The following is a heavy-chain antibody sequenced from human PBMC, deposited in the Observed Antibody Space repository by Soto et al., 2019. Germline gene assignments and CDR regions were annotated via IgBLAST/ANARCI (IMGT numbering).Heavy chain of an antibody. CDR2: ISVSGGTT. J-gene: IGHJ4*02. D-gene: IGHD3-3*01. V-gene: IGHV3-23*01. CDR3: AKTPYDFWSSGQYLFDH. CDR1: GFTFGSHA. Sequence: GGSLRLSCTVSGFTFGSHAISWVRQAPGKGLECVSGISVSGGTTFYADSVKGRFTISRDNSKKTLYLQMNSLRAEDTAVYYCAKTPYDFWSSGQYLFDHWGQGTLVTVSS.